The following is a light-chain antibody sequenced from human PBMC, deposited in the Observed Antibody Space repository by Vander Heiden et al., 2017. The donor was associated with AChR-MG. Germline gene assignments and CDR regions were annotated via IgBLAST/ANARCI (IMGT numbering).Light chain of an antibody. CDR2: DAS. CDR3: QHRDQLPQT. V-gene: IGKV3-11*01. J-gene: IGKJ1*01. CDR1: QNIRNS. Sequence: DIVLTQSPATLSLSPGDRAALSCRASQNIRNSLAWYQLRPGQAPRLLIYDASKRATGIPARFSGSGSGTDFSLIISSLEPEDFAIYFCQHRDQLPQTFGQGTRVEIK.